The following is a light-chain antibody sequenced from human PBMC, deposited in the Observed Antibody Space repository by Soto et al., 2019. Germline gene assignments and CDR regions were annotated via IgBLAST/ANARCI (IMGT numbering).Light chain of an antibody. CDR2: EDT. V-gene: IGLV3-1*01. Sequence: SYELTQPPSVSVSPGQTARITCSGDKLGDKYASWYQQRPGQSPVLVIFEDTKRPSGIPERFSGSNSGNTATLTISGAQAMDEADYYCQAWVSSTVDFGTGTKVTVL. CDR3: QAWVSSTVD. J-gene: IGLJ1*01. CDR1: KLGDKY.